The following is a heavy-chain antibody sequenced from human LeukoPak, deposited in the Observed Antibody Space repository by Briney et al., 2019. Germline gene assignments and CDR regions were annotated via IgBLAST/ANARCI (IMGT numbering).Heavy chain of an antibody. Sequence: SETLSLTCAVSGGSIGTYHCSWIRQPAGKGLEWIGRIYTSGSTNYSPSLKSRVTMSVDTSKNQFSLKLSSVTAADTAVYYCTRKQWLAPFDYWGQGTLVTVSS. CDR2: IYTSGST. V-gene: IGHV4-4*07. CDR1: GGSIGTYH. J-gene: IGHJ4*02. D-gene: IGHD6-19*01. CDR3: TRKQWLAPFDY.